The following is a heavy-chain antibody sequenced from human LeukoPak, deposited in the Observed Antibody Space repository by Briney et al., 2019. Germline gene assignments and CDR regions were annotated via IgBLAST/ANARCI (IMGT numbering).Heavy chain of an antibody. V-gene: IGHV4-39*01. CDR1: GGTISSSSYY. Sequence: SETLSLTCTVSGGTISSSSYYWGWIRQPPGKGLEWIGSIYYSGSTYYNPSLKSRVTISVDTSKNQFSLKPSSVTAADTAVYYCARHGDFWSGFDYWGQGTLVTVSS. CDR2: IYYSGST. D-gene: IGHD3-3*01. CDR3: ARHGDFWSGFDY. J-gene: IGHJ4*02.